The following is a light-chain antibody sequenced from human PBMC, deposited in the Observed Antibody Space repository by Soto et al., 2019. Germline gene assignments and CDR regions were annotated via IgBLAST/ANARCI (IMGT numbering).Light chain of an antibody. CDR2: GAS. J-gene: IGKJ2*01. CDR1: QSVSSSY. Sequence: EIVLTQSPGTLSLSPGERATLSCRASQSVSSSYFAWYQQKPGQAPRLLIYGASSRATGIPDRFSGSGSVTDFTLTISRLEPEDFAVYYCQQYGSSPPYTFGQGTKLEIK. CDR3: QQYGSSPPYT. V-gene: IGKV3-20*01.